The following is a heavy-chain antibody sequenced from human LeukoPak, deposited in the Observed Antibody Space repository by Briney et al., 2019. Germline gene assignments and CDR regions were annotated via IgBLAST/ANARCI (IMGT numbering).Heavy chain of an antibody. V-gene: IGHV3-21*01. CDR3: ARDSSPQGFFFFDY. Sequence: GGSLRLSCAASGFTFSTYNMNWVRQAPGKGLEWVACISSSSSYIYYADSVKGRFTLSRDNAKNSLFLQMNSLRAEDTALYYCARDSSPQGFFFFDYWGQGTLDTVSS. CDR2: ISSSSSYI. CDR1: GFTFSTYN. J-gene: IGHJ4*02. D-gene: IGHD3-10*01.